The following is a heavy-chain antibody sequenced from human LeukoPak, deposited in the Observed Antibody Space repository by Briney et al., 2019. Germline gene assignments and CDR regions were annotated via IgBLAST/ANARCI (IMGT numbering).Heavy chain of an antibody. Sequence: SETLSLTCTVSGGSISSSSYYWGWIRQPPGKGLEWIGSIYYSGSTYYNPSLKSRVTISVDTSKNQFSLKLSSVTAADTAVYYCARDQGLSGSYFIYAFDIWGQGTMVTVSS. J-gene: IGHJ3*02. D-gene: IGHD1-26*01. CDR1: GGSISSSSYY. CDR3: ARDQGLSGSYFIYAFDI. V-gene: IGHV4-39*07. CDR2: IYYSGST.